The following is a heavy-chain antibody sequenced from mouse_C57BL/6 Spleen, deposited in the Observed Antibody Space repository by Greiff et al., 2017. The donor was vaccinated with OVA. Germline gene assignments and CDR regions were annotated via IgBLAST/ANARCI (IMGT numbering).Heavy chain of an antibody. V-gene: IGHV1-15*01. CDR3: TRWAGNLGAMDY. CDR2: IDPETGGT. D-gene: IGHD2-1*01. CDR1: GYTFTDYE. J-gene: IGHJ4*01. Sequence: VQLQQSGAELVRPGASVTLSCKASGYTFTDYEMHWVKQTPVHGLEWIGAIDPETGGTAYNQKFKGKAILTADESSSTAYMELRSLTSEDSAVYYCTRWAGNLGAMDYWGQGTSVTVSS.